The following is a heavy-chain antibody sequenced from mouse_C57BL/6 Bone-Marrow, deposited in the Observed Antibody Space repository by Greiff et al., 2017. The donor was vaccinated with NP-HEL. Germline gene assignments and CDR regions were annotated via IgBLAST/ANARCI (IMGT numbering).Heavy chain of an antibody. J-gene: IGHJ2*01. CDR1: GYTFTSYW. CDR2: IDPSDSYT. CDR3: AVLTGDY. V-gene: IGHV1-50*01. D-gene: IGHD4-1*01. Sequence: QVHVKQSGAELVKPGASVKLSCKASGYTFTSYWMQWVKQRPGQGLEWIGEIDPSDSYTNYNQKFKGKATLTVDTSSSTAYMQLSSLTSEDSAVYYCAVLTGDYWGQGTTLTVSS.